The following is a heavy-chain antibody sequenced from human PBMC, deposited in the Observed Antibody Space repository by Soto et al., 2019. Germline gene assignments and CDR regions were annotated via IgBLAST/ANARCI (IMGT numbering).Heavy chain of an antibody. CDR2: FDPEDGET. CDR3: AAVDPFHSSSWYQFDY. D-gene: IGHD6-13*01. J-gene: IGHJ4*02. Sequence: GASVKVSCKASGYTFTSYGISWVRQAPGQGLEWMGGFDPEDGETIYAQKFQERVTITRDMSTSTAYMELSSLRSEDTAVYYCAAVDPFHSSSWYQFDYWGQGTLVTVSS. CDR1: GYTFTSYG. V-gene: IGHV1-18*01.